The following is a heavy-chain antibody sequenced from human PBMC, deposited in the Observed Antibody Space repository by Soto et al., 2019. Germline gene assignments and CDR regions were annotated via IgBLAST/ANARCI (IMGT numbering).Heavy chain of an antibody. V-gene: IGHV3-11*01. D-gene: IGHD2-2*01. Sequence: GGSLRLSCAASGFTFSDYYMSWIRQAPGKGLEWVSYISSSGSTIYYADSVKGRFTISRDNAKNSLYLQMNSLRAEDTAVYYCARLNELPAAPEGIQHWGQGTLVTVSS. J-gene: IGHJ1*01. CDR1: GFTFSDYY. CDR2: ISSSGSTI. CDR3: ARLNELPAAPEGIQH.